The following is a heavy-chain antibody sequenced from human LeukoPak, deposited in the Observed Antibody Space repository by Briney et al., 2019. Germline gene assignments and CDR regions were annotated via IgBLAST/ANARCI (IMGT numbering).Heavy chain of an antibody. CDR2: IYPGDSDS. D-gene: IGHD6-13*01. J-gene: IGHJ3*02. CDR1: GYRFTDYW. Sequence: GESLKISCKGSGYRFTDYWIAWVRQMPGKGLEWMGIIYPGDSDSRYSPSFQGQVTFSADKSISTAYLQWSSLKASDTAMYYCGRIPAAGSLKGSFDIWGQGTMVTVSS. V-gene: IGHV5-51*01. CDR3: GRIPAAGSLKGSFDI.